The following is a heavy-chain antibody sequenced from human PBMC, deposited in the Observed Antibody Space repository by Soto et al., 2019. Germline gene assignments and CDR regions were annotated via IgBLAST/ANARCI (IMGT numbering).Heavy chain of an antibody. D-gene: IGHD6-13*01. CDR3: TSHPRIAAAGPTYYYYGMDV. CDR1: GFTFSGSA. J-gene: IGHJ6*02. V-gene: IGHV3-73*01. CDR2: IRSKANSYAT. Sequence: GGSLRLSCAASGFTFSGSAMHWVRQASGKGLEWVGRIRSKANSYATAYAASVKGRFTISRDDSKNTAYLQMNSLKTEDTAVYYCTSHPRIAAAGPTYYYYGMDVWGQGTTVTVSS.